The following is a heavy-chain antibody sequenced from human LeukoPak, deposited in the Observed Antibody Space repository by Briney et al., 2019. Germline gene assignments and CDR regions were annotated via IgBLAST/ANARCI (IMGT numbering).Heavy chain of an antibody. Sequence: ASVKVSCKASGYTFTGYYMHWVRQAPGQGLEWMGWINPNSGGTNYAQKFQGRVTMTRDTSISTAYMELSRLRSDDTAVYYCARAGSSSWYTWGYWGQGTLVTVSS. CDR1: GYTFTGYY. V-gene: IGHV1-2*02. CDR3: ARAGSSSWYTWGY. J-gene: IGHJ4*02. CDR2: INPNSGGT. D-gene: IGHD6-13*01.